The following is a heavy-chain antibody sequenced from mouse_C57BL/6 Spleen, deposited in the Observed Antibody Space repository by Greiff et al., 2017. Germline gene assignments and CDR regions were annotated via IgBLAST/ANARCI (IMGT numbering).Heavy chain of an antibody. Sequence: VQLQQSGAELVRPGASVKLSCKASGYTFTDYYINWVKQRPGQGLEWIARIYPGSGNTYYNEKFKGKATLTAEKASSTAYMQLSSLTSEDSAVYFCARSLITTVGDYAMDDWGQGTSVTVSS. CDR2: IYPGSGNT. D-gene: IGHD1-1*01. V-gene: IGHV1-76*01. CDR1: GYTFTDYY. CDR3: ARSLITTVGDYAMDD. J-gene: IGHJ4*01.